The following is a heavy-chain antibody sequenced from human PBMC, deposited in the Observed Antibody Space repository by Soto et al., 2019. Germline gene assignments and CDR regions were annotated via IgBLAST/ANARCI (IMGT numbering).Heavy chain of an antibody. CDR2: ISYSGST. D-gene: IGHD3-9*01. V-gene: IGHV4-59*08. Sequence: QVQLQESGAGLVKPSETLSLTCTVSGGSINSYYWSWIRQPPGRGPEYVGYISYSGSTNYNPSLKGRITMSLDTSKNQFSLKLSSVTAADTAVYYCARLNFDLLTGYYAFDFWGQGTMVTVSS. J-gene: IGHJ3*01. CDR3: ARLNFDLLTGYYAFDF. CDR1: GGSINSYY.